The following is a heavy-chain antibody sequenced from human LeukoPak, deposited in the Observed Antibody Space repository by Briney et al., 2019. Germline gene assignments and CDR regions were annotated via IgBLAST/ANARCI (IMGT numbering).Heavy chain of an antibody. J-gene: IGHJ6*03. CDR1: GDSISSPDYF. V-gene: IGHV4-30-4*08. D-gene: IGHD2-2*01. Sequence: SETLSLTCTVSGDSISSPDYFWTWIRQPPGKGLEWIGYIFYSGTTYYSPSLKSRLTISVETSKNQFSLKLNSVTAADTAVYYCARTLAGCSSASCSSPMDVWGKGTSVTVSS. CDR2: IFYSGTT. CDR3: ARTLAGCSSASCSSPMDV.